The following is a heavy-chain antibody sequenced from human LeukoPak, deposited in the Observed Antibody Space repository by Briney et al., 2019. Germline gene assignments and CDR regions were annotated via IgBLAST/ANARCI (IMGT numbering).Heavy chain of an antibody. CDR1: GGTFSSYA. D-gene: IGHD6-13*01. V-gene: IGHV1-69*05. Sequence: ASVKVSCKASGGTFSSYAISWVRQAPGQGLEWMGGIIPIFGTANYAQKFQGRVTITTDESTSTAYMELSCLRSEDTAVYYCAHSSSWYSNGYYFDYWGQGTLVTVSS. CDR3: AHSSSWYSNGYYFDY. J-gene: IGHJ4*02. CDR2: IIPIFGTA.